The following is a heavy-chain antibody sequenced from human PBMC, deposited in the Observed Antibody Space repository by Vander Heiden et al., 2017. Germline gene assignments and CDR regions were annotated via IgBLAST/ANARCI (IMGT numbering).Heavy chain of an antibody. J-gene: IGHJ5*02. D-gene: IGHD2-2*02. CDR2: ISAYNGNT. Sequence: QVQLVQSGAEVKKPGASVKVCCKASGYTFTSYGISWVRQAAGQGLEWMGWISAYNGNTNYAQKLQGRVTMTTDTSTSTAYMELRSLRSDDTAVYYCARVRDIVVVPAAIRGWFDPWGQGTLVTVSS. CDR1: GYTFTSYG. CDR3: ARVRDIVVVPAAIRGWFDP. V-gene: IGHV1-18*01.